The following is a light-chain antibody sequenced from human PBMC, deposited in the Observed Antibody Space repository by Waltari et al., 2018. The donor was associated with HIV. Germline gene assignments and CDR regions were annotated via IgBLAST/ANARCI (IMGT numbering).Light chain of an antibody. CDR2: DNE. J-gene: IGLJ3*02. V-gene: IGLV1-51*01. CDR1: GSNLANNY. CDR3: GTWDSSLNAGV. Sequence: QSMLTQPPSVSAAPGQKVTISCSGTGSNLANNYVSWYQHLPGAAPKLVIYDNENRPSGMPDRFSGSKSGASATLVITGLQTGDEGDYYCGTWDSSLNAGVFGGGTKLTVL.